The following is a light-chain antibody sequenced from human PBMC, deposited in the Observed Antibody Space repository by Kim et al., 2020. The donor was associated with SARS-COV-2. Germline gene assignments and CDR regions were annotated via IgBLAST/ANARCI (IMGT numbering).Light chain of an antibody. J-gene: IGKJ1*01. CDR2: GAA. Sequence: PGERATLSCRASQSVSSSYLAWYQQKPGQAPRLLIYGAASRATGIPDRFSGSGSGTDFTLTISRLEPEDFAVYYCQQYGSSPPWTFGQGTKVDI. CDR1: QSVSSSY. CDR3: QQYGSSPPWT. V-gene: IGKV3-20*01.